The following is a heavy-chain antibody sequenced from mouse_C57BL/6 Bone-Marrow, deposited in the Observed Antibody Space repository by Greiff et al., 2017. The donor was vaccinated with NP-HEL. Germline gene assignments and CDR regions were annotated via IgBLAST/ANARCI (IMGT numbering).Heavy chain of an antibody. J-gene: IGHJ4*01. D-gene: IGHD3-2*02. V-gene: IGHV1-62-2*01. Sequence: QVQLKQSGAELVKPGASVKLSCKASGYTFTEYTIHWVKQRSGQGLEWIGWFYPGSGSIKYNEKFKDKATLTVDKSSSTVYMELSRLTSDDSAVFFCARHGATAQATGYYAMDYWGQGTSVTVSS. CDR3: ARHGATAQATGYYAMDY. CDR2: FYPGSGSI. CDR1: GYTFTEYT.